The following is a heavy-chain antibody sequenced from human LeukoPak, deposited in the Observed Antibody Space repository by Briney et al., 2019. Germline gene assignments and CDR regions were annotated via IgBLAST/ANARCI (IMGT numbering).Heavy chain of an antibody. CDR2: IYTSGST. CDR1: GGSISSYY. Sequence: SETLSLTCTVSGGSISSYYWSWIRQPAGKGLEWIGRIYTSGSTNYNASLKRRVSMSVDTSENQFSLKLSSVTAADTAVFYCARENSGSYREFDYWGQGTLVTVSS. CDR3: ARENSGSYREFDY. D-gene: IGHD1-26*01. J-gene: IGHJ4*02. V-gene: IGHV4-4*07.